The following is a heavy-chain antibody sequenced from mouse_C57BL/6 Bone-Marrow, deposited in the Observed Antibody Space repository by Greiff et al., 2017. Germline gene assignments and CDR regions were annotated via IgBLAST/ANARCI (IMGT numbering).Heavy chain of an antibody. CDR1: GYTFTSYW. J-gene: IGHJ3*01. V-gene: IGHV1-50*01. D-gene: IGHD4-1*01. CDR3: ARPLWDQFAY. CDR2: IDPSDSYT. Sequence: QVQLQQPGAELVKPGASVKLSCKASGYTFTSYWMQWVKQRPGQGLEWIGEIDPSDSYTNSNQKFTGKATLTVDTSSSTAYMQLSSLTSEDSAVYYCARPLWDQFAYWGQGTLVTVSA.